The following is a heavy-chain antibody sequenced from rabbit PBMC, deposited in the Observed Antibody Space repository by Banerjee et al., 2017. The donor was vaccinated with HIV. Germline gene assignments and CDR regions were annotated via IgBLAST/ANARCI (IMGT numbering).Heavy chain of an antibody. CDR3: ARSIAAYDYFCFDL. J-gene: IGHJ4*01. CDR2: IYTGSSGST. Sequence: QSLEESGGDLVKPGASLTLTCTASGFSFSSSYYMCWVRQAPGKGLEWIGCIYTGSSGSTYYASWAKGRFTISKTSSTTVTLQMTSLTAADTATYFCARSIAAYDYFCFDLWGPGTLVTVS. D-gene: IGHD6-1*01. V-gene: IGHV1S40*01. CDR1: GFSFSSSYY.